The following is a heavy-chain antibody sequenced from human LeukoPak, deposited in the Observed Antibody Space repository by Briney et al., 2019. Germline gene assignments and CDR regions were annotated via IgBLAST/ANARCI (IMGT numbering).Heavy chain of an antibody. J-gene: IGHJ4*02. CDR2: FLNDGRI. CDR3: VRYITMVRGVKYYFDY. CDR1: GLTVGGTS. D-gene: IGHD3-10*01. Sequence: GGSLRLSCAAPGLTVGGTSMTWVRQAPGKGLGWASDFLNDGRIYYADSVKGRFTISRDNAKNSLYLQMNSLRAEDTAVYYCVRYITMVRGVKYYFDYWGQGTLVTVSS. V-gene: IGHV3-53*01.